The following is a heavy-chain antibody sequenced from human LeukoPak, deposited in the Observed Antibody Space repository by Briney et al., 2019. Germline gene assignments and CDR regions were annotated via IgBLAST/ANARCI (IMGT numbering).Heavy chain of an antibody. D-gene: IGHD3-10*01. V-gene: IGHV3-23*01. J-gene: IGHJ4*02. CDR1: GFTLSSYA. Sequence: GGSLRLSCAASGFTLSSYAMTWVRQAQGKGLEWVSDIGDSGATTYYADSVKGRFTISRDNSKNTLYLQMSSLRAEDTAVYFCASFHYYGSGAYYLSYWGQGTLVTVSS. CDR2: IGDSGATT. CDR3: ASFHYYGSGAYYLSY.